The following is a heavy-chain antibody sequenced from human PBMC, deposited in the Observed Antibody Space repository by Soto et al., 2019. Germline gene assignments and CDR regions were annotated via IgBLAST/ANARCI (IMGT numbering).Heavy chain of an antibody. D-gene: IGHD3-3*01. V-gene: IGHV3-11*01. CDR1: GFTFNDYY. CDR2: ISGSGRTI. J-gene: IGHJ6*02. Sequence: GGSLRLSCAASGFTFNDYYMSWIRQAPGKGLEWVSYISGSGRTIYYADSVKGRFTISRDNAKNSLYLQMNSLRAEDTAVYYCARDRLTIFGVVMPLGAAYGMDVWGQGTTVTVSS. CDR3: ARDRLTIFGVVMPLGAAYGMDV.